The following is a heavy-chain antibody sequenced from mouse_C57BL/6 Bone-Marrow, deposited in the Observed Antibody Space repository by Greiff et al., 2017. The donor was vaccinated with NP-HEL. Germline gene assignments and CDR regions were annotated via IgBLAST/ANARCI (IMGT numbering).Heavy chain of an antibody. CDR3: ARERTDYDEENFDV. CDR2: ISDGGSYT. CDR1: GFTFSSYA. Sequence: DVKLVESGGGLVKPGGSLKLTCAASGFTFSSYAMSWVRQTPEKRLEWVATISDGGSYTYYPDNVKGRFTFSRDNSTHKLYLQMSHLKSEDTAMYYCARERTDYDEENFDVWGTGTTVTVSS. D-gene: IGHD2-4*01. J-gene: IGHJ1*03. V-gene: IGHV5-4*01.